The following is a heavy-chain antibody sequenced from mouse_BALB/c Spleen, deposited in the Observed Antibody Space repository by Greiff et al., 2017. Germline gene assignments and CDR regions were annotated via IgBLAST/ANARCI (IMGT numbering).Heavy chain of an antibody. J-gene: IGHJ3*01. CDR3: ARYDRYQFAY. CDR2: ISSGGGNT. CDR1: GFTFSSYT. D-gene: IGHD2-14*01. V-gene: IGHV5-9*03. Sequence: EVQVVESGGGLVKPGGSLKLSCAASGFTFSSYTMSWVRQTPEKRLEWVATISSGGGNTYYPDSVKGRFTISRDNAKNNLYLQMSSLRSEDTALYYCARYDRYQFAYWGQGTLVTVSA.